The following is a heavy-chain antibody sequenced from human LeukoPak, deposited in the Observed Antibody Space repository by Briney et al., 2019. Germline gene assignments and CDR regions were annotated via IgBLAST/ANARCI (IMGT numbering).Heavy chain of an antibody. J-gene: IGHJ4*02. CDR3: ARLPFYDSSGY. CDR2: IYYSGST. V-gene: IGHV4-59*08. Sequence: SETLSLTCTVSGDSISSYYWSWIRQRPGKGLEWIGYIYYSGSTNYNPSLKSRVTISVDTSKNQFSLKLSSVTAADTAVYYCARLPFYDSSGYWGQGTLVTVSS. CDR1: GDSISSYY. D-gene: IGHD3-22*01.